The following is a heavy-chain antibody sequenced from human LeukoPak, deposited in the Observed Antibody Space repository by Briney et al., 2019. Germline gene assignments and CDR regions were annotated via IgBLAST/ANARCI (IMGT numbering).Heavy chain of an antibody. CDR2: IYTSGST. CDR1: GGSISSGSYY. CDR3: AREAYYYDSSGYFDL. Sequence: KSSETLSLTRTVSGGSISSGSYYWSWIRHPAGKGLEWIGRIYTSGSTNYNPSLKSRVTISVDTSKNQFSLKLSSVTAADTDVYYCAREAYYYDSSGYFDLWGQGTLVTVSS. J-gene: IGHJ4*02. V-gene: IGHV4-61*02. D-gene: IGHD3-22*01.